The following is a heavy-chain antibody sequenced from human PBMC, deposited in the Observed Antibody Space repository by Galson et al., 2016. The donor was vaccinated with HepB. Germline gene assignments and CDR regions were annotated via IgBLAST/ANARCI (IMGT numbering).Heavy chain of an antibody. CDR3: ATTPLGALGNPRDYYYYGMDV. Sequence: SVKVSCKASGGTFSSHVISWVRQAPGQGLEWMGGIIPIFGTTNYAQKFQGRVTITADESTSTAYIELSSLRSEDTAVYYCATTPLGALGNPRDYYYYGMDVWGQGTTVTVSS. D-gene: IGHD3-16*01. V-gene: IGHV1-69*13. CDR2: IIPIFGTT. J-gene: IGHJ6*02. CDR1: GGTFSSHV.